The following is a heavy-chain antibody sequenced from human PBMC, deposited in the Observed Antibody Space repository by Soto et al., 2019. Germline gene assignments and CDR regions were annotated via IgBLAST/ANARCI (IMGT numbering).Heavy chain of an antibody. J-gene: IGHJ6*03. V-gene: IGHV1-46*03. CDR1: GYTFTSYY. D-gene: IGHD6-6*01. CDR3: ARDGPYSSSSSFLYYYYYVDV. CDR2: INPSGGST. Sequence: ASVKVSCKASGYTFTSYYMHWVRQAPGQGLEWMGIINPSGGSTSYAQKFQGRVTMTRDTSTSTVYMELSSLRSEDTAVYYCARDGPYSSSSSFLYYYYYVDVWGKGTTVIVSS.